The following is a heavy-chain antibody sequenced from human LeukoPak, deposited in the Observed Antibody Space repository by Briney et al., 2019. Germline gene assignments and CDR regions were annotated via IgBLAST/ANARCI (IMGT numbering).Heavy chain of an antibody. CDR2: VYYSGTT. CDR1: GGSISLSYYY. V-gene: IGHV4-39*02. J-gene: IGHJ6*03. D-gene: IGHD5-18*01. Sequence: PSETLSLTCSVSGGSISLSYYYWGWVRQPPGKALEWIGSVYYSGTTSYNPSLKSRVTISVDMSKNHFSLRLSSVTAADTAVYYCARGEGYSYGYDYYYYYYMDVWGKGTTVTVSS. CDR3: ARGEGYSYGYDYYYYYYMDV.